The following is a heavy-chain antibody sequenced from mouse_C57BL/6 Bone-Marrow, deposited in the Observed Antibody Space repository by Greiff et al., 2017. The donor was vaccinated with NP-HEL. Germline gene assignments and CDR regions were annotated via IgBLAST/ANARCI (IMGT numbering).Heavy chain of an antibody. J-gene: IGHJ3*01. Sequence: QVQLQQPGAELVRPGSSVKLSCKASGYTFTSYWMHWVKQRPIQGLEWIGNIDPSDSETHYNQKFKDKATLTVDKSSSTAYMQLSSLTSEDSAVYYCARAPHYYEYPAWFAYWGQGTLVTVSA. CDR2: IDPSDSET. CDR3: ARAPHYYEYPAWFAY. V-gene: IGHV1-52*01. CDR1: GYTFTSYW. D-gene: IGHD2-4*01.